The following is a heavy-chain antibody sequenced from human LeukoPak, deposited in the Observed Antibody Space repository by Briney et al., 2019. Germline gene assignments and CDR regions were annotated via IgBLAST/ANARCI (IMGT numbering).Heavy chain of an antibody. CDR2: INLNNGAT. Sequence: INLNNGATGYAQNFQDSVTMTRDTSISTAFMELSRLRSDDTVVYYCARDGDSTAPDFEFWGQGALVTVSS. CDR3: ARDGDSTAPDFEF. D-gene: IGHD2-21*02. J-gene: IGHJ4*02. V-gene: IGHV1-2*05.